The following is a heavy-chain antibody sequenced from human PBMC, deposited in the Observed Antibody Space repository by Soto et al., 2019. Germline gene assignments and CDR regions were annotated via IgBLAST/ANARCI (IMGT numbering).Heavy chain of an antibody. CDR2: IIPIFGTA. Sequence: PSVEVSCXASGGTFSSYAISWVRQAPGQGLEWMGGIIPIFGTANYAQKFQGRVTITADESTSTAYMELSSLRSEDTAVYYCARGIVVATIRATYRSYYYYGMDVWGQGTTVTVSS. CDR1: GGTFSSYA. V-gene: IGHV1-69*13. J-gene: IGHJ6*02. D-gene: IGHD5-12*01. CDR3: ARGIVVATIRATYRSYYYYGMDV.